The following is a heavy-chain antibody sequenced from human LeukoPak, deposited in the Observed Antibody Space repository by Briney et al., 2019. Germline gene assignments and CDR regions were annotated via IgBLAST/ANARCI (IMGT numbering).Heavy chain of an antibody. CDR3: ARVGWSGYYDFDY. V-gene: IGHV1-3*01. Sequence: GASVKVSCKASGYTFTDYAMHWVRQAPGQRLEWMGWINGGNGNTKYSQKFQGRVTITRDTSATTAYMELSRLRSEDTAVYYCARVGWSGYYDFDYWGQGTLVTVSS. D-gene: IGHD3-3*01. CDR1: GYTFTDYA. J-gene: IGHJ4*02. CDR2: INGGNGNT.